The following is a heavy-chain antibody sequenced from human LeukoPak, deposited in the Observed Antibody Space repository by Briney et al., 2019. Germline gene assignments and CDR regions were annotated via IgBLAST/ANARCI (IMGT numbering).Heavy chain of an antibody. Sequence: PGGSLRLSSAASGFTFSSYSMNWVRQAPGKGLEWVSYISSSSSTIYYADSVKGRFTISRDNAKNSLYLQMNSLRAEDTAVYYCAREGSGSWVDYWGQGTLVTVSS. V-gene: IGHV3-48*01. CDR2: ISSSSSTI. J-gene: IGHJ4*02. D-gene: IGHD3-10*01. CDR3: AREGSGSWVDY. CDR1: GFTFSSYS.